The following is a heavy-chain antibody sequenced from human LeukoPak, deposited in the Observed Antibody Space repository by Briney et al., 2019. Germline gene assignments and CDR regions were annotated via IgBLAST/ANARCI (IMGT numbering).Heavy chain of an antibody. CDR3: ARELSQIVWGGLDY. D-gene: IGHD2-21*01. V-gene: IGHV3-33*05. J-gene: IGHJ4*02. CDR2: IQNDASTR. Sequence: GGSLRLSCTASGFIFSHYGMHWVRQAPGKGLEWVAVIQNDASTRNYVDSVKGRFTTSRDNSENTVFLQMDSLRVEDTAVYYCARELSQIVWGGLDYGGQGTLVSVSS. CDR1: GFIFSHYG.